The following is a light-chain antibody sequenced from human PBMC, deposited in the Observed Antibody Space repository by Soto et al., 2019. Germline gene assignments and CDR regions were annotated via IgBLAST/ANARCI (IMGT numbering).Light chain of an antibody. CDR1: QSISSW. Sequence: DIQLTQSPSSLSPSVGDRVTLTCRASQSISSWLAWYQQKPGKAPKLRIYDASSLESGVPSRLSGSGSGTEFTLTISSMQPDDFATYYCQQYNSQWTFGQGTKVDI. J-gene: IGKJ1*01. V-gene: IGKV1-5*01. CDR3: QQYNSQWT. CDR2: DAS.